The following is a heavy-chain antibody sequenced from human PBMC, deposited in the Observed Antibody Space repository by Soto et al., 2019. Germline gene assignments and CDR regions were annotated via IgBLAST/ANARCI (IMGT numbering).Heavy chain of an antibody. J-gene: IGHJ6*03. CDR1: GGTFSSYT. Sequence: QVQLVQSGAEVKKPGSSVKVSCKASGGTFSSYTISWVRQAPGQGLEWMGRIIPILGIANYAQKFLGRVTITADKSTSTAYMELSSLRSEDTAVYYCARAVSGYCSSTSCSYYMDVWGKGTTVTVSS. CDR2: IIPILGIA. D-gene: IGHD2-2*03. CDR3: ARAVSGYCSSTSCSYYMDV. V-gene: IGHV1-69*02.